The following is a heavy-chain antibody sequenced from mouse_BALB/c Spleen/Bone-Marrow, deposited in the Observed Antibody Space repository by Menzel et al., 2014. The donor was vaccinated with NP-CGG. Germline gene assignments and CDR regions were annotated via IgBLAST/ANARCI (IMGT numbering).Heavy chain of an antibody. D-gene: IGHD2-1*01. V-gene: IGHV1S81*02. Sequence: SGAELVKPGASVKLSCMASGFTFTSYWIHWVKQRPGQGPEWIGEINPSNGRTNYNEKFKSKATLTDDKSSSTAYMQLSSLTSEDSAVYYCARDGNYRYAMDYWGQGTSLTVSS. CDR3: ARDGNYRYAMDY. CDR2: INPSNGRT. CDR1: GFTFTSYW. J-gene: IGHJ4*01.